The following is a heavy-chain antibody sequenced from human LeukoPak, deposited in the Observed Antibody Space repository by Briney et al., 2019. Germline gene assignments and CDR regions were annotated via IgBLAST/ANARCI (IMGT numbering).Heavy chain of an antibody. V-gene: IGHV3-23*01. CDR1: GFTFGSYA. CDR2: ISGSGGST. Sequence: GGSLRLSCAASGFTFGSYAMSWVRQAPGKGLEWVSAISGSGGSTYYADSVKGRFTISRDNSKNTLYLQMNSLRAEDTAVYYCAKGVEMATTPLFDYWGQGTLVTVSS. J-gene: IGHJ4*02. CDR3: AKGVEMATTPLFDY. D-gene: IGHD5-24*01.